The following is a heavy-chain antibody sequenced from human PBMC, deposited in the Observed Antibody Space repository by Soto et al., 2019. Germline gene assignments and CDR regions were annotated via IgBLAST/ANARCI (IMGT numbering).Heavy chain of an antibody. CDR3: ARGHYSSSPPGLDY. CDR2: IYNSGST. Sequence: SETLSLTCTVSGGSISSGGYYWSWIRQHPGKGLEWIGYIYNSGSTYYTPSLKSRVTISVDTSKNQFSLQLTSVTAADTAVYYCARGHYSSSPPGLDYWGQGTVVTVSS. J-gene: IGHJ4*02. CDR1: GGSISSGGYY. D-gene: IGHD6-6*01. V-gene: IGHV4-31*03.